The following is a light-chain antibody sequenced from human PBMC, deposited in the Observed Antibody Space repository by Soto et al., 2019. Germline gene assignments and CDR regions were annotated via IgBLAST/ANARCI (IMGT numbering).Light chain of an antibody. J-gene: IGKJ2*01. CDR3: QQYSNWPPRYT. Sequence: EIVMTQSPATLSVSPGERVTLSCRASQSVNSNLAWYQQKPGQAPRLLIYGASTRATGIPARFSGSGSGTEFTLTISSLQSEDFAVYYCQQYSNWPPRYTFGQGTKLEIK. CDR2: GAS. CDR1: QSVNSN. V-gene: IGKV3-15*01.